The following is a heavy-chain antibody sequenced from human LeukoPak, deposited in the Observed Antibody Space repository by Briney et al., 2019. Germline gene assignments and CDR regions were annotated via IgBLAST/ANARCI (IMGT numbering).Heavy chain of an antibody. CDR1: GASIISYP. D-gene: IGHD2-21*02. CDR3: AGTLSLCGGDCDFLDY. J-gene: IGHJ4*02. CDR2: LYFIGRA. V-gene: IGHV4-59*03. Sequence: SEALSLTCTLSGASIISYPWNWIRQPPRKGLGCIGFLYFIGRANSNPSLKNRVALPFHTFINEFSLHLKSVAAAHTAVYFFAGTLSLCGGDCDFLDYWGQGDLLSVSS.